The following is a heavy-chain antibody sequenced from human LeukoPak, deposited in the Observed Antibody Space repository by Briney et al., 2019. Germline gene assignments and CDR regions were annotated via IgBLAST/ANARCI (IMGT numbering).Heavy chain of an antibody. Sequence: GESLKISCKGSGYSFTSYWIGWVRQMPGKGLEWMGIIYPGDSDTRYSPSFQGQVTISADKSISTAYLQWSSLKASDTAMYYCSRHSIAVAGNFDYWGQGTLVTVSS. CDR2: IYPGDSDT. CDR3: SRHSIAVAGNFDY. J-gene: IGHJ4*02. V-gene: IGHV5-51*01. CDR1: GYSFTSYW. D-gene: IGHD6-19*01.